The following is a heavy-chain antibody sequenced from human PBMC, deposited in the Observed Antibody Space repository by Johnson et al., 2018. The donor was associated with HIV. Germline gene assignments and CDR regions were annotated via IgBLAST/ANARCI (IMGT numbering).Heavy chain of an antibody. CDR1: GFTFDDYT. CDR3: AKGGLGHTDAFDI. CDR2: ISWDGGST. Sequence: VQLVESGGVVVQPGGSLRLSCAASGFTFDDYTMHWVRPAPGKGLEWLSLISWDGGSTYYGDSLKGRFTISRDDSKNSLYLQMNSLRSEDTALYYGAKGGLGHTDAFDIWGQGTMVTVSS. J-gene: IGHJ3*02. D-gene: IGHD6-19*01. V-gene: IGHV3-43*01.